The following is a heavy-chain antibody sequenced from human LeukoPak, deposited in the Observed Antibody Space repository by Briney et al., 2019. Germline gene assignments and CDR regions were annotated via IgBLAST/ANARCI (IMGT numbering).Heavy chain of an antibody. V-gene: IGHV3-48*02. D-gene: IGHD3-3*01. CDR3: ARIGKGYDFWSGYYRIFDY. Sequence: GGSLKLSCAASGFTFSSYSMNWVRQAPEKGLEWVSYISSSSSTIYYADSVKGRFTISRDNAKNSLYLQMNSLRDEDTAVYYCARIGKGYDFWSGYYRIFDYWGQGTLVTVSS. CDR1: GFTFSSYS. J-gene: IGHJ4*02. CDR2: ISSSSSTI.